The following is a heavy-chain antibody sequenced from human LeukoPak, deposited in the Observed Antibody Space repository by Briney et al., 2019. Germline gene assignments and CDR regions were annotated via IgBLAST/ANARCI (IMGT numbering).Heavy chain of an antibody. D-gene: IGHD6-13*01. CDR1: GGSFSGYY. V-gene: IGHV4-34*01. CDR3: ARGLSAAPPGRY. J-gene: IGHJ4*02. Sequence: SETLSLTCAVYGGSFSGYYWSWIRQPPGKGLEWIGEINHSGSTNYNPSLKSRVTISVDTSKNQFSLKLSSVTAADTAVYYCARGLSAAPPGRYWGQGTLVTVSS. CDR2: INHSGST.